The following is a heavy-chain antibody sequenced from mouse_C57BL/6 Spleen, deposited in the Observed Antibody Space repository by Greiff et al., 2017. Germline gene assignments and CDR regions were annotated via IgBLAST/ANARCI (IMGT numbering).Heavy chain of an antibody. J-gene: IGHJ1*03. V-gene: IGHV1-64*01. CDR2: IHPNSGST. CDR3: ARSDGYYLSYWYFDV. D-gene: IGHD2-3*01. Sequence: QVQLQQPGAELVKPGASVKLSCKASGYTFTSYWMHWVKQRPGQGLEWIGMIHPNSGSTNYNEKVKSKATLTGDKSSSTAYMQLSSLTSEDSAVYYCARSDGYYLSYWYFDVWGTGTTVTVSS. CDR1: GYTFTSYW.